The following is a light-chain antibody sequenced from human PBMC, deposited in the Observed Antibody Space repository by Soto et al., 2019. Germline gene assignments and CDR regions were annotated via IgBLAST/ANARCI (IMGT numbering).Light chain of an antibody. V-gene: IGKV3-15*01. CDR3: QQYKNWPPIS. J-gene: IGKJ5*01. CDR2: GAS. CDR1: QSVGSD. Sequence: PGERATLSCRASQSVGSDLAWYQQKPGQAPRLLIYGASTRATGIPARFSGSASGTEFTLTITGLQSEDFAVYYCQQYKNWPPISFGQGTRLEIK.